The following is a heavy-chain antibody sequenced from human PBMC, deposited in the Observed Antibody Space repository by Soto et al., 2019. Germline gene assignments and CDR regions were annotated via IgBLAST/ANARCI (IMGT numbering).Heavy chain of an antibody. J-gene: IGHJ4*02. CDR3: ARGAPAMYGATGHFDY. CDR1: GFTFTDFH. CDR2: IIQSGGYE. Sequence: QVHLVESGGGLVKPGGSLRLSCAASGFTFTDFHMAWIRRAPGKGLEWVSNIIQSGGYEFYADSVKGRFTVSRDNAKNEVYLHMNSLRVEDTAVYYCARGAPAMYGATGHFDYWGQGSLVTVSS. V-gene: IGHV3-11*01. D-gene: IGHD3-10*02.